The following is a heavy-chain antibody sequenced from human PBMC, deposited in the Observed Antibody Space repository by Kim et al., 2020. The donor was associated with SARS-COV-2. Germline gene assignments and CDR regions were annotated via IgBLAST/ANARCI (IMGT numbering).Heavy chain of an antibody. CDR1: GGSISSYY. Sequence: SETLSLTCTVSGGSISSYYWSWIRQPPGKGLEWIGYIYYSGSTNYNPSLKSRVTISVDTSKNQFSLKLSSVTAADTAVYYCARGDSGYYGIYYYYGMDVWGQGTTVTVSS. V-gene: IGHV4-59*01. CDR3: ARGDSGYYGIYYYYGMDV. J-gene: IGHJ6*02. D-gene: IGHD3-22*01. CDR2: IYYSGST.